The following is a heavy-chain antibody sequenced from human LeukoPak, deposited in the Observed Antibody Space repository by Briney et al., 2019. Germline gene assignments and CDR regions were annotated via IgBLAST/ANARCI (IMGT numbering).Heavy chain of an antibody. D-gene: IGHD5-12*01. CDR1: GGSISSGGYS. CDR3: ARDLSWRWLRSPQYYFDY. CDR2: IYYSGST. J-gene: IGHJ4*02. V-gene: IGHV4-61*08. Sequence: PSETLSLTCAVSGGSISSGGYSWSWIRQPPGKGLEWIGYIYYSGSTNYNPSLKSRVTISVDTSKNQFSLKLSSVTAADTAVYYCARDLSWRWLRSPQYYFDYWGQGTLVTVSS.